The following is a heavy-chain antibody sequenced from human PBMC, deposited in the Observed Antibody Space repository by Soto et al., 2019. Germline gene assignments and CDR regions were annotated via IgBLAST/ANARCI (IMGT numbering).Heavy chain of an antibody. Sequence: ASVKVSCKVSGYTLTELSMHWVRQAPGKGLEWMGGFDPEDGETIYAQKFQGRVTMTEDTSTDTAYMELSSLRSEDTAVYYCATDPPGPEYGGKPDYYYYGMDVWGQGTPVTVSS. V-gene: IGHV1-24*01. CDR1: GYTLTELS. CDR2: FDPEDGET. J-gene: IGHJ6*02. CDR3: ATDPPGPEYGGKPDYYYYGMDV. D-gene: IGHD4-17*01.